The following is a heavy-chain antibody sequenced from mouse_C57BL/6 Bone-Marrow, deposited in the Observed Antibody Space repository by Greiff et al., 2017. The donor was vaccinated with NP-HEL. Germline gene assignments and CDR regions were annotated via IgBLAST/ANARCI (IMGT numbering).Heavy chain of an antibody. CDR2: IHPNSGST. V-gene: IGHV1-64*01. CDR1: GYTFTSYW. J-gene: IGHJ3*01. Sequence: VQLQQPGAELVKPGASVKLSCKASGYTFTSYWMHWVKQRPGQGLEWVGMIHPNSGSTNYNEKFKSKATLTVDKSSSTAYMQLSSLTSEDSAVYYCARSYGSSVFAYWGQGTLVTVSA. D-gene: IGHD1-1*01. CDR3: ARSYGSSVFAY.